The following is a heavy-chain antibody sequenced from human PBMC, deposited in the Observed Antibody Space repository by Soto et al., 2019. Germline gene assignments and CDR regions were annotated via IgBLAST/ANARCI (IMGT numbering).Heavy chain of an antibody. J-gene: IGHJ3*02. Sequence: GASVKVSCKASGYTFTSYYMHWVRQAPGQGLEWMGIINPSGGSTSYAQKFQGRVTMTRDTSISTAYMELSRLRSDDTAVYYCARAAGGLIEYSSSSGSRDAFDIWGQGTMVTVSS. D-gene: IGHD6-6*01. CDR1: GYTFTSYY. CDR2: INPSGGST. V-gene: IGHV1-46*01. CDR3: ARAAGGLIEYSSSSGSRDAFDI.